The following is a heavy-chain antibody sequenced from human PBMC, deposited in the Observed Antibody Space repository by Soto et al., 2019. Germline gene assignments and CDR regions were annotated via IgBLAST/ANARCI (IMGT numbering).Heavy chain of an antibody. CDR3: AGWGYCSGGGCYGFDP. Sequence: EVQLVQSGAEVKKPGESLRISCKGSGYSFTSYWISWVRQMPGKGLEWMGRIDPSDSYRNYSPAFQGHVTSPDDKSISTAYLQWSSLKASDTAMYYCAGWGYCSGGGCYGFDPWGQGTLVTVSS. CDR1: GYSFTSYW. D-gene: IGHD2-15*01. J-gene: IGHJ5*02. V-gene: IGHV5-10-1*01. CDR2: IDPSDSYR.